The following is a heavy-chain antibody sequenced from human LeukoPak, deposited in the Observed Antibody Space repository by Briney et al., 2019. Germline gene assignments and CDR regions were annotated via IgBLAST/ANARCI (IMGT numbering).Heavy chain of an antibody. Sequence: PGGSLRLSCAPSGFAFSSYWMTWVRQAPGKGLEWVANIKQDGSEKYYVDSVKGRFTVSKDDARNSLYLQMNSLRVEDTAVYYCARHIDWKFDYWGQGTLVTVSS. CDR2: IKQDGSEK. D-gene: IGHD1-1*01. CDR1: GFAFSSYW. CDR3: ARHIDWKFDY. V-gene: IGHV3-7*01. J-gene: IGHJ4*02.